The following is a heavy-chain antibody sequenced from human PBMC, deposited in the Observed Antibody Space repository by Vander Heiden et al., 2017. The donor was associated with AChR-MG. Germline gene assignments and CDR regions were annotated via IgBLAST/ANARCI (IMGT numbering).Heavy chain of an antibody. Sequence: QVQLVQSGAEVKKPGSSVKVSCKASGGTFIRYAISWVGQAPGQGLEWMGGIIPIFGTANYAQKFQGRVTITADKSTSTAYMELSSLRSEDTAVYYCARGGITMVRGPHPGWFDPWGQGTLVTVSS. D-gene: IGHD3-10*01. J-gene: IGHJ5*02. CDR3: ARGGITMVRGPHPGWFDP. V-gene: IGHV1-69*06. CDR2: IIPIFGTA. CDR1: GGTFIRYA.